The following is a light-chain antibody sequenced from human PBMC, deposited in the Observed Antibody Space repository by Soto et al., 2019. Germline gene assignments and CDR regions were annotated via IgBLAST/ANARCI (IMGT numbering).Light chain of an antibody. CDR2: GAS. V-gene: IGKV3D-15*01. J-gene: IGKJ5*01. CDR3: QQYNNWPPLT. CDR1: QSVSSN. Sequence: EIVMTQSPATLSLSPGERATLSCRASQSVSSNLAWYQQKPGQAPRLLIYGASTRATGIPARFSGSGSGTEFTLTISSLQSEDFAVYYWQQYNNWPPLTFGQGTRLEIK.